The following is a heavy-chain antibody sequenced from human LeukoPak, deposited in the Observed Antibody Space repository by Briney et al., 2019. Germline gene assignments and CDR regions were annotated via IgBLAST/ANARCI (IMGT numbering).Heavy chain of an antibody. V-gene: IGHV1-18*01. D-gene: IGHD6-19*01. CDR2: ISAYNGNT. J-gene: IGHJ4*02. CDR3: ARAGGWYNPVTDY. CDR1: GYTFSNSNYG. Sequence: GASVKVSCKTSGYTFSNSNYGISWVRQAPGQGLEWMGWISAYNGNTNYAQKLQGRVTMTTDTSTSTAYMELRSLRSDDTAVYYCARAGGWYNPVTDYWGQGTLVTVSS.